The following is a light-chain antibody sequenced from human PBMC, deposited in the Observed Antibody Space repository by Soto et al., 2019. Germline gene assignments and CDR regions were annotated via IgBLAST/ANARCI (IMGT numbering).Light chain of an antibody. CDR2: DAS. CDR1: QSIRSW. Sequence: DIQMTQSPSTLSASVGDRVTITCRASQSIRSWLAWYQHKPGKAPKLLIYDASTLESGVPSRFSGSGSGTEFTLTISSLQPDDFATYYCRQSNSYFGQGTKLEIK. J-gene: IGKJ2*01. V-gene: IGKV1-5*01. CDR3: RQSNSY.